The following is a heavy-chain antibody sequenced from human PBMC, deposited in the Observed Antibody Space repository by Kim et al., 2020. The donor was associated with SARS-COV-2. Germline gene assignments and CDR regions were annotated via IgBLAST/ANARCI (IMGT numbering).Heavy chain of an antibody. D-gene: IGHD1-1*01. Sequence: SQTLSLTCAISGDSVSSESTDWNWIRQSPSRGLEWLGRAYYRSKWYIDYTVSVKSRLLISPDTSKNEFSLSLNSVTPEDTAIYYCARRTEKAAFDIWGQGTMDTVSS. CDR3: ARRTEKAAFDI. CDR1: GDSVSSESTD. J-gene: IGHJ3*02. CDR2: AYYRSKWYI. V-gene: IGHV6-1*01.